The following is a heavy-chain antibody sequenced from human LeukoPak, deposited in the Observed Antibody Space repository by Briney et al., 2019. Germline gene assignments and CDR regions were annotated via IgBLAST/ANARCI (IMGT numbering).Heavy chain of an antibody. D-gene: IGHD6-19*01. CDR1: GYTFTTYS. CDR3: ARARSGWASDAFDI. CDR2: IDTNTGNP. J-gene: IGHJ3*02. V-gene: IGHV7-4-1*02. Sequence: ASVKVSCKASGYTFTTYSMNWVRQAPGQGLEWMGWIDTNTGNPTYAQGFTGRFVFSLDTSVSTAYLQISSLKAEDTAVYYSARARSGWASDAFDIWGQGTMVTVSS.